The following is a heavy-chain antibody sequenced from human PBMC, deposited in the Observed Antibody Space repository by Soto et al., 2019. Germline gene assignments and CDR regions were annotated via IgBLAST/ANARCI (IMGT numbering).Heavy chain of an antibody. V-gene: IGHV4-4*02. CDR2: IYHSGST. Sequence: SETLSLTCAVSGGSISSSNWWSWVRQPPGKGLEWIGEIYHSGSTNYNPSLKSRVTISVDKSKNQFSLKLSSVTAADTAVYYCARDGPINYCTNGVCPLGYWGQGTLVIVSS. D-gene: IGHD2-8*01. CDR1: GGSISSSNW. J-gene: IGHJ4*02. CDR3: ARDGPINYCTNGVCPLGY.